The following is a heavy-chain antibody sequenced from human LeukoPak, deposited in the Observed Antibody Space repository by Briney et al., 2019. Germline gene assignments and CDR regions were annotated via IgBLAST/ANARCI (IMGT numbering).Heavy chain of an antibody. Sequence: PAGGSLRLSCAASGINVSSNYMTWIRQAPGKGLEWVSLIYGGDAAYYAESVRGRFMISRDNLKNTLFLQMNSLRVEDTAVYYCVTCTGQQFIPYDYWGQGTHVTVSS. CDR2: IYGGDAA. J-gene: IGHJ4*02. CDR3: VTCTGQQFIPYDY. CDR1: GINVSSNY. V-gene: IGHV3-66*02. D-gene: IGHD6-13*01.